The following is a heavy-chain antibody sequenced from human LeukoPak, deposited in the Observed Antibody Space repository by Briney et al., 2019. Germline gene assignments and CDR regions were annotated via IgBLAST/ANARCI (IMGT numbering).Heavy chain of an antibody. CDR3: AKHYDFWSGYGSNWFDP. V-gene: IGHV3-7*01. J-gene: IGHJ5*02. CDR2: IKEDGSEK. Sequence: PGGSLRLSCAASGFTFSSYWMSWVRQAPGKGLEWVANIKEDGSEKYYVDSVKGRFTISRGNAKNSLYLQMNSLRAEDTAVYYCAKHYDFWSGYGSNWFDPWGQGILVTVSS. CDR1: GFTFSSYW. D-gene: IGHD3-3*01.